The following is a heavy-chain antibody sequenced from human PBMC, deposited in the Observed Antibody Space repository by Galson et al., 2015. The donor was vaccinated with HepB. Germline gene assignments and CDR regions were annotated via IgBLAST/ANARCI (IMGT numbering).Heavy chain of an antibody. CDR1: GYTFTSYG. V-gene: IGHV1-18*01. J-gene: IGHJ4*02. CDR2: ISAYNGNT. Sequence: SVKVSCKASGYTFTSYGISWVRQAPGQGLEWMGWISAYNGNTNYAQKLQGRVTMTTDTSTSTAYMELRSLRSDDTAVYYCARDYDILTGYYEHDYWGQGTLVTVSS. CDR3: ARDYDILTGYYEHDY. D-gene: IGHD3-9*01.